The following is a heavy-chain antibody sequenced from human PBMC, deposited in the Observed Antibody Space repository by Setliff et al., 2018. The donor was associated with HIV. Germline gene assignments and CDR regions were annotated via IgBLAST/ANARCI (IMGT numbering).Heavy chain of an antibody. Sequence: PGGSLRLSCAASGFTFSSYSMNWVRQVPGKGLEWVSSISSSSSYIYYADSVQGRFTISRDNAKNSLYLQMNSLRAEDTAVYYCARDGTAAAPTWFDPWGQGTLVTVSS. CDR1: GFTFSSYS. V-gene: IGHV3-21*01. CDR2: ISSSSSYI. J-gene: IGHJ5*02. D-gene: IGHD6-13*01. CDR3: ARDGTAAAPTWFDP.